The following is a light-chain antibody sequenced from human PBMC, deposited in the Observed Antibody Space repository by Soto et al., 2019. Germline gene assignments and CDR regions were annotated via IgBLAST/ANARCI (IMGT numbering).Light chain of an antibody. CDR3: AAWDDSLSSYV. V-gene: IGLV1-47*01. CDR2: RNN. CDR1: SSNIGSNY. Sequence: QSVLTQPPSASGTPGQRVTISCSGSSSNIGSNYVYWYQQFPGTAPKLLIYRNNQRPSGVPDRFSGSRSGTSASLAISGLRPEDEADYYCAAWDDSLSSYVFGTGTKVTVL. J-gene: IGLJ1*01.